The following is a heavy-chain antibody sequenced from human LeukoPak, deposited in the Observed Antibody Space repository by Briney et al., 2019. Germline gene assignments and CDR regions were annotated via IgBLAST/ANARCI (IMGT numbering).Heavy chain of an antibody. V-gene: IGHV1-2*02. CDR1: GYTFTGYY. CDR3: ARIVVAGNLYWYFDL. J-gene: IGHJ2*01. Sequence: GASVKVSCKASGYTFTGYYMHWVRQAPGQGLEWMGWINPNSGGTNYAQKFQGRVTMTRDTSISTAYMELSRLRSDDTAVYYCARIVVAGNLYWYFDLWGRGTLVTVSS. D-gene: IGHD6-19*01. CDR2: INPNSGGT.